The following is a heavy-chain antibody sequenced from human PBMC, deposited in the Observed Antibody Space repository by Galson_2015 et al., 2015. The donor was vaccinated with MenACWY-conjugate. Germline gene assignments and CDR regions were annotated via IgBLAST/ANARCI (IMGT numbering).Heavy chain of an antibody. CDR3: AHRRPKYYYGMDV. Sequence: PALVKPTQPLTLPCTFSGFSLRTSAEGVGWIRQPPGEALEWLATIYWDDDKRYSPSLKNRLTITKDTSKNQVVLTMTNMDPVDTATYYCAHRRPKYYYGMDVWGQGTTVTVSS. V-gene: IGHV2-5*02. CDR2: IYWDDDK. J-gene: IGHJ6*02. CDR1: GFSLRTSAEG.